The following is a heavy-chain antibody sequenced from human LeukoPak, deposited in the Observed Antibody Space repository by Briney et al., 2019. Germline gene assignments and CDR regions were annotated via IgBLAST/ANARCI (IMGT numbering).Heavy chain of an antibody. D-gene: IGHD6-13*01. J-gene: IGHJ4*02. CDR1: GDSISSYY. V-gene: IGHV4-59*01. Sequence: PSETLSLTCTVSGDSISSYYWSWIRQPPGKGLEWIGYIYYSGSTNYNPSLKSRVTISVDTSKNQFSLKLSSVTAADTAVYYCARGMAAAVHFDYWGQGTLVTVSS. CDR3: ARGMAAAVHFDY. CDR2: IYYSGST.